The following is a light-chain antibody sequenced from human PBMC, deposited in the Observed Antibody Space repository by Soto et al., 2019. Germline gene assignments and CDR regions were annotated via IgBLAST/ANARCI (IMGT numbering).Light chain of an antibody. J-gene: IGLJ1*01. CDR1: SSNIGAGYD. CDR2: GNS. Sequence: QSVLTQPPSVSGAPGQRVTISCTGSSSNIGAGYDVHWYQQRPGTAPKLLIFGNSNRPSGAPDRFSGSKYGTSASLAITGLQAEDEGDYYCQSYDSTLSARYVFGTGTKVTVL. CDR3: QSYDSTLSARYV. V-gene: IGLV1-40*01.